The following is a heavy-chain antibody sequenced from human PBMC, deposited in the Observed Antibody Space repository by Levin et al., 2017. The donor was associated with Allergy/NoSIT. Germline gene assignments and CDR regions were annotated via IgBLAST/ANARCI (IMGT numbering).Heavy chain of an antibody. J-gene: IGHJ4*02. CDR1: GFTFSSYD. Sequence: GESLKISCAASGFTFSSYDMSWVRQAPGKGLEWVSAIRGSASKTFYADSVKGRFTISRDNSKNTVSLQMNSLRAEDTAIYDCVPGIAVTGSPTDHWGQGTLVTVSS. CDR3: VPGIAVTGSPTDH. CDR2: IRGSASKT. D-gene: IGHD6-19*01. V-gene: IGHV3-23*01.